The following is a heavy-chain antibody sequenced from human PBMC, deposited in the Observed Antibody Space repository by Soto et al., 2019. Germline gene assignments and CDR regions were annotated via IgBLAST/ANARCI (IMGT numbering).Heavy chain of an antibody. CDR3: ARDGREASGIDV. Sequence: ETLSLTXTVSGGSISSHYWSWVRQAPGKGLEWIGCIYYRGNTFYNPSLKSRGTISVDTSNNQFSLKLDSVTTADTAVYYCARDGREASGIDVWGQGTTVTVSS. J-gene: IGHJ6*02. D-gene: IGHD1-26*01. CDR1: GGSISSHY. CDR2: IYYRGNT. V-gene: IGHV4-59*11.